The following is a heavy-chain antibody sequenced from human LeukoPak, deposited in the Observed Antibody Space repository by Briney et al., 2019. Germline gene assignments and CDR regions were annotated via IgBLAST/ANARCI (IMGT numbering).Heavy chain of an antibody. CDR1: GYTFGSDD. Sequence: ASVKVSCKASGYTFGSDDINWVRQATGQGLEWMGWINPNNGNLGYAQKFQGRVTITRNTPISTAYMELSSLTSEDTAVYYCARDRISSDYYDSSGSPRFDYWGQGTLVTVSS. J-gene: IGHJ4*02. CDR3: ARDRISSDYYDSSGSPRFDY. D-gene: IGHD3-22*01. V-gene: IGHV1-8*03. CDR2: INPNNGNL.